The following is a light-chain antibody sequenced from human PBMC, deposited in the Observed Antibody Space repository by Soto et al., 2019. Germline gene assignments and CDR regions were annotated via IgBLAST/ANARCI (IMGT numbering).Light chain of an antibody. J-gene: IGKJ5*01. CDR1: QSVSSSY. CDR2: RAS. CDR3: QQYGNSPIT. V-gene: IGKV3-20*01. Sequence: EIVLTQSPGTLSLSPGERVTLSCRASQSVSSSYLAWYQQKPGQAPRLLISRASSRATGIPDRFSGSGSGTDFTLTISRLEPEDFAVYYCQQYGNSPITFGQGTRLEIK.